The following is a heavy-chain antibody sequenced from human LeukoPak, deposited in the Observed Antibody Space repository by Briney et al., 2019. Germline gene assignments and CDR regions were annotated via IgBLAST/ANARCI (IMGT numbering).Heavy chain of an antibody. CDR2: INHSGST. CDR3: ARALLWFGELHPFDY. CDR1: GGSFSGYY. D-gene: IGHD3-10*01. J-gene: IGHJ4*02. V-gene: IGHV4-34*01. Sequence: SETLSLTCAVYGGSFSGYYWSWIRQPPGKGLEWIGEINHSGSTNYNPSLKSRVTISVDTSKNQFSLKLSSVTAADTAVYYCARALLWFGELHPFDYWGQGTLVTVSS.